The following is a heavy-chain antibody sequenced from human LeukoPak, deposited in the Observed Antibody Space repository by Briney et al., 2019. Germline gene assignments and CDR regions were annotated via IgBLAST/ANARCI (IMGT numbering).Heavy chain of an antibody. J-gene: IGHJ4*02. Sequence: PSETLSLTCTVSGGSISSSSYYWGWIRQPPGKGLEWIGSIYYSGSTYYNPSLKSRVTISVDTSKNQFSLKLTSVTAADTAVYYCARVSAAAGRIDYWGQGTLGTVSS. CDR3: ARVSAAAGRIDY. V-gene: IGHV4-39*07. CDR1: GGSISSSSYY. CDR2: IYYSGST. D-gene: IGHD6-13*01.